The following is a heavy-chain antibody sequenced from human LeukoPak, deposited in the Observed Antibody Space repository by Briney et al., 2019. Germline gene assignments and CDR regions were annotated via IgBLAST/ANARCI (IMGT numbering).Heavy chain of an antibody. V-gene: IGHV4-39*01. D-gene: IGHD3-22*01. J-gene: IGHJ4*02. CDR3: ARHSSGYYYSPFDY. CDR1: GGSISSSSSYY. Sequence: SETLSLTCTVSGGSISSSSSYYWGWIRQPPGKGLEWIGSIYNSGSTYHNPSLKSRVTISIDTSKNQFSLNLRSVTAADSAVYYCARHSSGYYYSPFDYWGQGRLVTVSS. CDR2: IYNSGST.